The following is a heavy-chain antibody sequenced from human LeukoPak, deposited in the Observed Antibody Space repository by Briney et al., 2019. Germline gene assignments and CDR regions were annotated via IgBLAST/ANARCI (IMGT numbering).Heavy chain of an antibody. CDR2: IASDGSHT. V-gene: IGHV3-30-3*01. Sequence: GRSLRLSCAASGFTFSTYFMHWVRQAPGKGLEWVAVIASDGSHTFYVESVKGRFTISRDNSKNTLYLQMNSLRAEDTAVYFCARERQDTIVHSGAFDICGQGTMVTVSS. CDR3: ARERQDTIVHSGAFDI. D-gene: IGHD3-10*01. CDR1: GFTFSTYF. J-gene: IGHJ3*02.